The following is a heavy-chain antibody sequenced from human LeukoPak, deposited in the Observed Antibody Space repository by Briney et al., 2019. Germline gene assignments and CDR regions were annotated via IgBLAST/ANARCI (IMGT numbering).Heavy chain of an antibody. CDR2: INPNSGGT. CDR3: ARNSGYDSGFDY. J-gene: IGHJ4*02. V-gene: IGHV1-2*02. D-gene: IGHD5-12*01. CDR1: GYTFTGYY. Sequence: ASVKVSCKASGYTFTGYYMHWVRQAPGQGLEWMGWINPNSGGTNYAQKFQGRVTITRDTSISTAYMELSRLRSDDTAVYYCARNSGYDSGFDYWGQGTLVTVSS.